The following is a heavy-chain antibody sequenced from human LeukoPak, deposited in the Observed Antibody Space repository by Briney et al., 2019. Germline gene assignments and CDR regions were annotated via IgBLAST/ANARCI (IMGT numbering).Heavy chain of an antibody. Sequence: GGSLRLSCAASGFTFSSYSMSWVRQAPGKGLEWVSSISSSSSYIYYADSVKGRFTISRDNGKNSLYLQMNSLRAEDTAVYYCARGGWGWELLSPLEYWGQGTLVTVSS. J-gene: IGHJ4*02. CDR3: ARGGWGWELLSPLEY. V-gene: IGHV3-21*01. CDR2: ISSSSSYI. D-gene: IGHD1-26*01. CDR1: GFTFSSYS.